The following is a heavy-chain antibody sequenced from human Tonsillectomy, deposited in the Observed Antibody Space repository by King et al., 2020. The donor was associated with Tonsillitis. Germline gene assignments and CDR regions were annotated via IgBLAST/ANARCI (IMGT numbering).Heavy chain of an antibody. J-gene: IGHJ3*02. CDR2: IKQDGSGK. V-gene: IGHV3-7*03. CDR3: ARDRGAFDI. CDR1: GFTLSSYG. D-gene: IGHD3-10*01. Sequence: VQLVESGGGLVQPGGSLRLSCAVSGFTLSSYGMTWVRQAPGKGLEWVANIKQDGSGKSYVDSVKGRFTISRNNAKNSLYLQINSLRAEDTAVYYCARDRGAFDIWGQGTMVTVSS.